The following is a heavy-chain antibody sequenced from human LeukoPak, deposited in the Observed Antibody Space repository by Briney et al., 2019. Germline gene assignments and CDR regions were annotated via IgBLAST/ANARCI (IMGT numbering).Heavy chain of an antibody. CDR3: ARVRTFATMIVVVRSGAFDY. V-gene: IGHV1-18*01. J-gene: IGHJ4*02. Sequence: ASMKVSCKASGYTFTSYGISWVRQAPGQGLEWMGWISAYNGNTNYAQKLQGRVTMTTDTSTSTAYMELRSLRSDDTAVYYCARVRTFATMIVVVRSGAFDYWGQGTLVTVSS. CDR1: GYTFTSYG. CDR2: ISAYNGNT. D-gene: IGHD3-22*01.